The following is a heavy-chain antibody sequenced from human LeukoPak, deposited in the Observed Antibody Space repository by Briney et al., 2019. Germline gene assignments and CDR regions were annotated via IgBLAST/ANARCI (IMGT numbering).Heavy chain of an antibody. Sequence: PAGSLRLSCAASGFTFSSYALSWVRQAPEKGLEWVSTISGSGFDTYYADSVKGRFTISRDNSMNTLILQMNGLRVEDTAVYYCAKDDRVYSSSSDPHFDYWGQGILVTVSS. J-gene: IGHJ4*02. CDR3: AKDDRVYSSSSDPHFDY. CDR1: GFTFSSYA. CDR2: ISGSGFDT. D-gene: IGHD6-6*01. V-gene: IGHV3-23*01.